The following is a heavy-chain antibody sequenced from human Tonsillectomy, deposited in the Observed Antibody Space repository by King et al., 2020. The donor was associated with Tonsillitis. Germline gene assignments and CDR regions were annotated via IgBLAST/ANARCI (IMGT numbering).Heavy chain of an antibody. D-gene: IGHD4-23*01. CDR3: AREGPPTTVITGFDY. V-gene: IGHV3-7*03. CDR1: GFTFSSYW. Sequence: VQLVESGGGLVQPGGSLRLSCAASGFTFSSYWMTWVRQAPGKGLEWVANIKHDGRETFYGDSVKGRFTISRDNAKNSLYLKMNSLRAEDTAVYYCAREGPPTTVITGFDYWGQGTLVTVSS. J-gene: IGHJ4*02. CDR2: IKHDGRET.